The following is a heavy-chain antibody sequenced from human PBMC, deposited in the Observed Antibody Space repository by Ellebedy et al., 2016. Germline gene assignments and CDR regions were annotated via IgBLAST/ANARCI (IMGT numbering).Heavy chain of an antibody. J-gene: IGHJ4*02. D-gene: IGHD4-23*01. CDR3: ARLVRWDFDY. V-gene: IGHV3-48*02. CDR2: ISSSSSTI. Sequence: GESLKISCAASGFTFSRYSINWVRPAPGKGLEWVSYISSSSSTIYYADSVKGRFTITRDNAKNSLYLQMNSLRDEDTAVYYCARLVRWDFDYWGQGTLVTVSS. CDR1: GFTFSRYS.